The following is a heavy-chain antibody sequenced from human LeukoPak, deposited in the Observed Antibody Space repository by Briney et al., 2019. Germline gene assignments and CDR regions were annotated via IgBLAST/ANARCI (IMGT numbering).Heavy chain of an antibody. CDR1: GGSFSGYY. D-gene: IGHD3-16*01. CDR3: ARGRFGGSDY. J-gene: IGHJ4*02. V-gene: IGHV4-34*01. CDR2: INHSGST. Sequence: PSETLSLTCAVYGGSFSGYYWSWIRQPPGKGLEWIGEINHSGSTNYNPSLKSRVTISVDTSKNLFSLKLSSVTAADTAVYYCARGRFGGSDYWGQGTLVTVSS.